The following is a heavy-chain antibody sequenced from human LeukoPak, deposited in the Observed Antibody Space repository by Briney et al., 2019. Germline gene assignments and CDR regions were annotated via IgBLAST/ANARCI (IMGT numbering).Heavy chain of an antibody. CDR3: ARKGDIGYLDL. V-gene: IGHV3-7*01. Sequence: GGSLRLSCAGSGFTFSNYWMSWVRQAPGKGLEWVANIKQDGSEKYYVDSVKGRFTISRDNAKNSLYLQMNSLRAEDTAVYYCARKGDIGYLDLWGRGTLVTVSS. CDR2: IKQDGSEK. J-gene: IGHJ2*01. CDR1: GFTFSNYW. D-gene: IGHD1-26*01.